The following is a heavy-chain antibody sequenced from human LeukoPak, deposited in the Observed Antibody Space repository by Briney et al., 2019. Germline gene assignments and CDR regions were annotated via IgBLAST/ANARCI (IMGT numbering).Heavy chain of an antibody. J-gene: IGHJ1*01. CDR3: ARDSTAGGFHFQH. D-gene: IGHD2-15*01. V-gene: IGHV3-53*01. CDR1: GFTVSSNY. Sequence: GGSLRLSCAASGFTVSSNYMNWVPQAPGQGLEWVSVTYSGGSTYYADSVKGRFTISRENSKNTLYLQMNSLRAEDTAVYYCARDSTAGGFHFQHWGQGTLVTVSS. CDR2: TYSGGST.